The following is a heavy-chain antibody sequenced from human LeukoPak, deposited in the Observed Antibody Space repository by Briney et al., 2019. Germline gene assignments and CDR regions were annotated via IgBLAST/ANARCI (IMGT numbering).Heavy chain of an antibody. V-gene: IGHV3-53*01. CDR2: IYKEGNT. CDR3: ARESVTSGWYLY. CDR1: GFTVSGNY. J-gene: IGHJ4*02. Sequence: GGSLRLSCAASGFTVSGNYMSWVRQAPGKGLQWVSTIYKEGNTFYADSVRGRFTLSRDISKNTLYLQMNSLRAEDTAIYYCARESVTSGWYLYWGQGTLVTVSS. D-gene: IGHD6-19*01.